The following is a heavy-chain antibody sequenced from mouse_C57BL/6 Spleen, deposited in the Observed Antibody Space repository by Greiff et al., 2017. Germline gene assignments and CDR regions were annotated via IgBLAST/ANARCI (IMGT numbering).Heavy chain of an antibody. D-gene: IGHD2-4*01. V-gene: IGHV1-72*01. CDR1: GYTFTSYW. CDR3: AREGRYYDYDGAWFAY. J-gene: IGHJ3*01. Sequence: QVQLKQPGAELVKPGASVKLSCKASGYTFTSYWMHWVKQRPGRGLEWIGRIDPNSGGTKYNEKFKSKATLTVDKPSSTAYMQLSSLTSEDSAVYYCAREGRYYDYDGAWFAYWGQGTLVTVSA. CDR2: IDPNSGGT.